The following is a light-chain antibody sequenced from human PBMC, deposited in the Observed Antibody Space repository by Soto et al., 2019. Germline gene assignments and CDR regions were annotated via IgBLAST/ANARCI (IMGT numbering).Light chain of an antibody. CDR3: STWDDSLNCWV. Sequence: QLVLTQPPSVSGTPGLRVNISCSGGISNIGKDTVNWYQQLPGTAPKPLMFNDDKRPSGVPDRFSGSRSGTSASLAISGLQSDDEAVYFCSTWDDSLNCWVFGGGTKLTVL. V-gene: IGLV1-44*01. CDR2: NDD. J-gene: IGLJ3*02. CDR1: ISNIGKDT.